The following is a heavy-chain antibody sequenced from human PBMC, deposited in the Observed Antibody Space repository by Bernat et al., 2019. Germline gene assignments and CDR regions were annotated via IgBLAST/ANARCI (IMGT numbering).Heavy chain of an antibody. Sequence: QVQLQESGPGLVKPSETLSPTCTVSGGSISSYYWSWIRQPPGKGLEWIGYIYYSGSTNYNPSLKSRVTISVDTSKNQFSLKLSAVTAADTAVYYCARWPLGAGGDAFDIWGQGTMVTVSS. V-gene: IGHV4-59*01. CDR3: ARWPLGAGGDAFDI. CDR1: GGSISSYY. D-gene: IGHD3-10*01. J-gene: IGHJ3*02. CDR2: IYYSGST.